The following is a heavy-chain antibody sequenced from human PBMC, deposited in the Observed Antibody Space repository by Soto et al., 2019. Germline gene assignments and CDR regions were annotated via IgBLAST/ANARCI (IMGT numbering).Heavy chain of an antibody. Sequence: ASVKVSCKASGYTFTNYDINWVRQANGQGLEWMGWMNDNSGSAGYAQNFQGRVTLTRDTSTSTAYMELSGLRSEDTAMYYCAGGGPAAGFDYWGQGTLVTVSS. CDR2: MNDNSGSA. CDR1: GYTFTNYD. V-gene: IGHV1-8*01. J-gene: IGHJ4*02. D-gene: IGHD6-13*01. CDR3: AGGGPAAGFDY.